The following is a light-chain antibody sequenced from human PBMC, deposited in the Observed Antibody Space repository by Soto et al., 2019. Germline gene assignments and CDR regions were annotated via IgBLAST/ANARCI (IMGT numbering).Light chain of an antibody. CDR1: QSVSNN. J-gene: IGKJ2*01. CDR3: QQYNNWPPYT. CDR2: AAS. V-gene: IGKV3-15*01. Sequence: EIEMTQSPATLSVSPGEGATLSCRASQSVSNNLAWYQQKPGQAPRLLIYAASTRATGIPARFSGRGSDTEFPLTISSLQSEDFAIYYCQQYNNWPPYTFGQGTKLEIK.